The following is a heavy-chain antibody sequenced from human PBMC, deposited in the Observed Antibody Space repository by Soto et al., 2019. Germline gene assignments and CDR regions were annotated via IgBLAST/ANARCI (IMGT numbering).Heavy chain of an antibody. D-gene: IGHD3-22*01. Sequence: SVKVSCKASGGTFSSYAISWVRQAPGQGLEWMGGIIPIFGRANYAQKFQGRVTITADESTSTAYMELSSLRSEDTAVYYCARFEYYDSSGYYQDYWGQGTLVTVSS. CDR2: IIPIFGRA. V-gene: IGHV1-69*01. CDR3: ARFEYYDSSGYYQDY. CDR1: GGTFSSYA. J-gene: IGHJ4*02.